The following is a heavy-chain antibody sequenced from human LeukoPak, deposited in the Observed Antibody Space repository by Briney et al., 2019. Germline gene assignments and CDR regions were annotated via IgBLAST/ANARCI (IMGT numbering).Heavy chain of an antibody. D-gene: IGHD6-13*01. CDR1: GYTLTELS. CDR2: FDPEDGET. J-gene: IGHJ5*02. Sequence: ASVKVSCKVSGYTLTELSMHWVRQAPGKGLEWMGGFDPEDGETIYAHKFQGRVTMTEDTSTDTAYMELSSLRSEDTAVYYCARGGDSSSWYGWLDPWGQGTLVTVSS. V-gene: IGHV1-24*01. CDR3: ARGGDSSSWYGWLDP.